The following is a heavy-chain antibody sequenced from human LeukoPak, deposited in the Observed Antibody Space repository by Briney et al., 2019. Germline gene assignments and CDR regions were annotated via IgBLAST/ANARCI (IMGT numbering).Heavy chain of an antibody. CDR1: GYTFTGDY. Sequence: ASVRVSCKTSGYTFTGDYLHWVRQAPGQGLEWMGRIDPDSGGTHYAQKFQVRGTVTRDTSITTVYMELSGLTSDDTAVYYCARVPGPYTTSRFDYWGQGTLVTVSS. CDR3: ARVPGPYTTSRFDY. V-gene: IGHV1-2*02. J-gene: IGHJ4*02. D-gene: IGHD2-2*02. CDR2: IDPDSGGT.